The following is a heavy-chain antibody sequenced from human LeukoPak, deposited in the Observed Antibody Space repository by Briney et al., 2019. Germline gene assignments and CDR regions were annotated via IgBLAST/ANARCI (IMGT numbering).Heavy chain of an antibody. D-gene: IGHD1-20*01. CDR2: INWNGGTT. Sequence: GGSLRLSCAASGFTFSSYWMSWVRQAPGKGLEWVSGINWNGGTTGYADSVKGRFTISRDNAKNSLYLQMNSLRTEDTALYHCARGNWNGANDYWGQGTLVTVSS. CDR1: GFTFSSYW. V-gene: IGHV3-20*01. CDR3: ARGNWNGANDY. J-gene: IGHJ4*02.